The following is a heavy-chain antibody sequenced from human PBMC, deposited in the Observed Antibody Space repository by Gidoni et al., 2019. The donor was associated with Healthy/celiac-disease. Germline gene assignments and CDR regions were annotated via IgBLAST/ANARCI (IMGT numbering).Heavy chain of an antibody. Sequence: QLQLQESGPGLVKPSETLSLTCTVPGGSISSSSYYWGWIRQPPGKGLEWIGSIYYSGSTYYNPSLKSRVTISVDTSKNQFSLKLSSVTAADTAVYYCASSGGSSWPYYYYYGMDVWGQGTTVTVSS. CDR1: GGSISSSSYY. V-gene: IGHV4-39*01. D-gene: IGHD6-13*01. CDR3: ASSGGSSWPYYYYYGMDV. CDR2: IYYSGST. J-gene: IGHJ6*02.